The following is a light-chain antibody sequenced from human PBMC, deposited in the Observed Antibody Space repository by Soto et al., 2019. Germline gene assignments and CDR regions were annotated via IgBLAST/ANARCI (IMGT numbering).Light chain of an antibody. Sequence: DIQMTQSPSTLSASVGDRVSITCRASQTISSWLAWYQQKPGKAPNLLIYKASSLESGVPSRFSGSGSGTEFTLTISSLQPDDFATYYCQQYNSYPYNFGQGTKLEIK. CDR2: KAS. CDR3: QQYNSYPYN. J-gene: IGKJ2*01. V-gene: IGKV1-5*03. CDR1: QTISSW.